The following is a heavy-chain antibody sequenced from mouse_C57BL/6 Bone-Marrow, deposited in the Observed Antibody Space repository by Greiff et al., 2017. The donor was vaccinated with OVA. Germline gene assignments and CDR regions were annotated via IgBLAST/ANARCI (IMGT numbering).Heavy chain of an antibody. CDR3: AREITTLHYYAMDY. CDR2: IHPNSSST. CDR1: GYTFTSYW. D-gene: IGHD2-4*01. V-gene: IGHV1-64*01. J-gene: IGHJ4*01. Sequence: VQLQQPGAELVKPGASVKLSCKASGYTFTSYWMHWVKQRPGQGLEWIGMIHPNSSSTNYNEKFKSKATLTVDKSSSTAYMQLSSLTSEDSAVYYCAREITTLHYYAMDYWGQGTSVTVSS.